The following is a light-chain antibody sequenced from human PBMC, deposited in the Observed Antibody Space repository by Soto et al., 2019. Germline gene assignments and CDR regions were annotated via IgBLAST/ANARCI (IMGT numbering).Light chain of an antibody. J-gene: IGLJ2*01. CDR2: HVV. Sequence: QLVLTQPPSASGTPGQSVTVSCSGSGSNIGGNTVNWYQQVPGTAPKLLIYHVVQRPSGVPDRFSGSKSGTTASLIISGLQAEDEADYFCCSYADGQTLAFGGGTKVTVL. V-gene: IGLV1-44*01. CDR1: GSNIGGNT. CDR3: CSYADGQTLA.